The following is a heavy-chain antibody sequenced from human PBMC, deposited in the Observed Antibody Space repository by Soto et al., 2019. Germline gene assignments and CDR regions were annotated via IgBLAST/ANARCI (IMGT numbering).Heavy chain of an antibody. D-gene: IGHD6-13*01. CDR1: GFTFSSYS. Sequence: EVQLVESGGGLVKPGGSLRLSCAASGFTFSSYSMNWVRKAPGKGLEWVSSISSSSSYIYYADSVKGRFTISRDNSKNSLYLQMNSLRAEDTAVYYCARSEIEQLPGHWGQGTLVTVSS. CDR3: ARSEIEQLPGH. CDR2: ISSSSSYI. V-gene: IGHV3-21*01. J-gene: IGHJ4*02.